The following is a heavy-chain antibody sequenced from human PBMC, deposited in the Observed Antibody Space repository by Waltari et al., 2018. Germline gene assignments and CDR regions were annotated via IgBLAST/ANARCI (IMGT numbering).Heavy chain of an antibody. Sequence: QVQLQESGPGLVKPSETLSLTCTVSGGSISSYYWSWIRQPPGKGLEWIGYIYYSGSTNYNPSLKSRVTISVDTSKNQFSLKLSSVTAADTAVYYCASDRIAAAGYYGMDVWGQGTTVTVSS. CDR1: GGSISSYY. V-gene: IGHV4-59*01. J-gene: IGHJ6*02. D-gene: IGHD6-13*01. CDR3: ASDRIAAAGYYGMDV. CDR2: IYYSGST.